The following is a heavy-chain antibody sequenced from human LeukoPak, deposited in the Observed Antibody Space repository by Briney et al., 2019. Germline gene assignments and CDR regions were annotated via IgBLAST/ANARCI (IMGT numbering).Heavy chain of an antibody. CDR1: GYTFTSYY. D-gene: IGHD3-10*01. CDR3: ARVRYSHYGSGSYSY. J-gene: IGHJ4*02. CDR2: INPSGGST. V-gene: IGHV1-46*01. Sequence: RASVKVSCKASGYTFTSYYMHWVRQAPGQGLEWMGIINPSGGSTSYAQKFQGRVTMTRDMSTSTVYMELRSLRTEDTAVYYCARVRYSHYGSGSYSYWGQGTLVTVSS.